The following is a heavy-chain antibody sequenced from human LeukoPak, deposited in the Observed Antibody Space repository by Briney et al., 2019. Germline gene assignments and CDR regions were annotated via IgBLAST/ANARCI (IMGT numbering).Heavy chain of an antibody. J-gene: IGHJ4*02. V-gene: IGHV3-11*04. CDR3: ARDKWLTTTHYFDY. Sequence: GGSLRLSCAASGFTFSDYNMRWIRQAPGKGLEWVSSISRSGSTKYYADSVKGRFTISRDNAKNSVYLQMNSLRAEDTAVYYCARDKWLTTTHYFDYWGQGTLVTVSS. D-gene: IGHD4-11*01. CDR1: GFTFSDYN. CDR2: ISRSGSTK.